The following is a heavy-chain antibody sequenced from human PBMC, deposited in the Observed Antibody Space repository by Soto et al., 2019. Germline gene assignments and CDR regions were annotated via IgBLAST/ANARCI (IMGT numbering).Heavy chain of an antibody. V-gene: IGHV3-48*01. Sequence: EVQLMESGGGLVQPGGSLRLSCAASGFTFSSYSMNWVRQAPGKGLEWVSYISSSSSTIYYADSVKGRFTISRDNAKNSLYLQMNSLRAEDTAVYYCAASIDYWGQGTLVTVSS. CDR1: GFTFSSYS. J-gene: IGHJ4*02. CDR2: ISSSSSTI. CDR3: AASIDY.